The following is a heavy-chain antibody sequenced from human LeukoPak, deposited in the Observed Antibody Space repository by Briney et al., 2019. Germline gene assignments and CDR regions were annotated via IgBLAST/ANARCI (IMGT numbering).Heavy chain of an antibody. Sequence: SETLSLTCTVSGDSITDDYYTWIRQPAGKGLEWIGRIHSGGTTNYNPSLMSRVTLSIDKSKKYISLILTSVTAADTALYYCARVSRRQQLVVWGQGTLVTVSS. CDR1: GDSITDDY. CDR2: IHSGGTT. V-gene: IGHV4-4*07. CDR3: ARVSRRQQLVV. J-gene: IGHJ4*02. D-gene: IGHD6-13*01.